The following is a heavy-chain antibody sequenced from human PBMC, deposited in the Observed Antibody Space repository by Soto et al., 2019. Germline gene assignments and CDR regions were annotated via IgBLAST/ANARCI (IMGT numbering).Heavy chain of an antibody. CDR1: GFTFSSYA. CDR2: ISGSGGST. CDR3: AKGYSSGWYRGYYYYMDV. D-gene: IGHD6-19*01. J-gene: IGHJ6*03. Sequence: GGSLRLSCAASGFTFSSYAMSWVRQAPGKGLEWVSAISGSGGSTYYADSVKGRFTISRDNSKNTLYLQMNSLRAEDTAVYYCAKGYSSGWYRGYYYYMDVWGKGTTVTVSS. V-gene: IGHV3-23*01.